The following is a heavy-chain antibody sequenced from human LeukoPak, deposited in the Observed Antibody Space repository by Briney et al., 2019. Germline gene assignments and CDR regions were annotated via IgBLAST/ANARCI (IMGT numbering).Heavy chain of an antibody. V-gene: IGHV3-9*01. J-gene: IGHJ4*02. Sequence: GGSLRLSCAASGFTFDDYAMHWVRQAPGKGLEWVSGISWNSGSIGYADSVKGRFTISRDNAKNSLYLQMNSLRAEDTALYYCAKESIAAAAPIDYWGQGTLVTVSS. D-gene: IGHD6-13*01. CDR3: AKESIAAAAPIDY. CDR2: ISWNSGSI. CDR1: GFTFDDYA.